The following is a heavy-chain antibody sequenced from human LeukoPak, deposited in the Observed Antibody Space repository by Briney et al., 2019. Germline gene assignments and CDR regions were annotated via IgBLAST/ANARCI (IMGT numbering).Heavy chain of an antibody. J-gene: IGHJ2*01. CDR2: IRSKANSYAT. Sequence: PGGSLRLSCAASGFTFSGSAMHWVRQASGKGLEWVGRIRSKANSYATAYAASVKGRFTISRDDSKNTAYLQMNSLKTEDTAVYYCTRLGRYCSSTSCYRGSYWYFDLWGRGTLVTVSS. CDR3: TRLGRYCSSTSCYRGSYWYFDL. CDR1: GFTFSGSA. D-gene: IGHD2-2*01. V-gene: IGHV3-73*01.